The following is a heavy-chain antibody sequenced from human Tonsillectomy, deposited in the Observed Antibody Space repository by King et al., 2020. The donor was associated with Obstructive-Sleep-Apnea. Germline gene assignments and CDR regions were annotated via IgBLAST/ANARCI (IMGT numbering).Heavy chain of an antibody. CDR3: SRRPLRLKGFDP. J-gene: IGHJ5*02. D-gene: IGHD4-17*01. CDR1: GYTFTSYD. V-gene: IGHV1-8*01. Sequence: VQLVESGAEVKKPGASVKVSCKASGYTFTSYDINWVRQATGQGLEWMGWMNPNSGNTGYAQKFQGRVTMTRNTSISTAYMELSSLRSEDTAVYYCSRRPLRLKGFDPWGQGTLVTVSS. CDR2: MNPNSGNT.